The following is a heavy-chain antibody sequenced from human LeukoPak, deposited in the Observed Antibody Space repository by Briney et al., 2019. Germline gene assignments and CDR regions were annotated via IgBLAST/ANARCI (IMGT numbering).Heavy chain of an antibody. CDR2: IIPIFGTA. J-gene: IGHJ4*02. Sequence: SVKVSCKASGGTFSSYAISWVRQAPGQGLEWMGGIIPIFGTANYAQRFQGRVTITADESTSTAYMELSSLRSEDTAVYYCARGIVVVPPSPYYFDYWGQGTLVTVSS. V-gene: IGHV1-69*13. D-gene: IGHD2-2*01. CDR3: ARGIVVVPPSPYYFDY. CDR1: GGTFSSYA.